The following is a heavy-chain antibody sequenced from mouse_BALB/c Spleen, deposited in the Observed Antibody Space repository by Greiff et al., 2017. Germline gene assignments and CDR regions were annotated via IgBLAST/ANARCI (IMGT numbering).Heavy chain of an antibody. CDR3: ARIPSYDYDSMDY. Sequence: VQLQESGPGLVAPSQSLSITCTVSGFSLTGYGVNWVRQPPGKGLEWLGMIWGDGSTDYNSALKSRLSISKDNSKSQVFLKMNSLQTDDTARYYCARIPSYDYDSMDYWGQGTSVTVSS. CDR1: GFSLTGYG. J-gene: IGHJ4*01. CDR2: IWGDGST. V-gene: IGHV2-6-7*01.